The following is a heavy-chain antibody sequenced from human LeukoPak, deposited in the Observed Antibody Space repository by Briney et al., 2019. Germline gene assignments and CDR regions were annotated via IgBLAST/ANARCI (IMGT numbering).Heavy chain of an antibody. CDR3: GASRQYVGAFDI. CDR2: ISSRGVTI. D-gene: IGHD3-16*01. V-gene: IGHV3-48*03. Sequence: PGGSLRLSCAASGFTFSSYELYWVRQAPGKGLEWISYISSRGVTIKYADSVRGRFTISRDGARESLYLQMYSLRAEDTAIYYCGASRQYVGAFDIWGQGTLVTVSS. J-gene: IGHJ3*02. CDR1: GFTFSSYE.